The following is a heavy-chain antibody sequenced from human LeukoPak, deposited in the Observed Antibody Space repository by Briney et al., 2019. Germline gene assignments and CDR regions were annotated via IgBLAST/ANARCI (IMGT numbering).Heavy chain of an antibody. CDR3: AKDPVLMVYATDYFDY. V-gene: IGHV3-30*02. D-gene: IGHD2-8*01. J-gene: IGHJ4*02. CDR1: GFTFSSYG. CDR2: IRYDGSNK. Sequence: GGSLRPSCAASGFTFSSYGMHWVRQAPGKGLEWVAFIRYDGSNKYYADSVKGRFTISRDNSKNTLYLQMNSLRAEDTAVYYCAKDPVLMVYATDYFDYWGQGTLVTVSS.